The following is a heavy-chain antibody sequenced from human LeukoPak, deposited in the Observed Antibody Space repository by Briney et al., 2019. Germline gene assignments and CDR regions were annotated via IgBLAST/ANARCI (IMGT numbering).Heavy chain of an antibody. CDR2: INPSGGST. CDR3: ARDYGDYVDY. J-gene: IGHJ4*02. CDR1: GYTFTGYY. V-gene: IGHV1-46*01. D-gene: IGHD4-17*01. Sequence: ASVTVSCKASGYTFTGYYMHWVRQAPGQGLEWMGIINPSGGSTSYAQKFRGRVTMTRDTSTSTVYMELSSLRSEDTAVYYCARDYGDYVDYWGQGTLVTVSS.